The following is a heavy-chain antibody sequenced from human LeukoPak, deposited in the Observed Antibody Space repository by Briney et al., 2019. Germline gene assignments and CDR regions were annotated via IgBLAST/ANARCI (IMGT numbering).Heavy chain of an antibody. CDR1: GFTFDDYG. J-gene: IGHJ3*02. CDR2: INWNGGRI. CDR3: ARRFGELEPAFDT. V-gene: IGHV3-20*04. Sequence: GGSLRLSCAASGFTFDDYGMTWFRQAPGKGLEWVSGINWNGGRIDYAESVKGRFTISRDNTKNSLYLQMNSLRAEDTAFYYCARRFGELEPAFDTWGQGTMVTVSS. D-gene: IGHD3-10*01.